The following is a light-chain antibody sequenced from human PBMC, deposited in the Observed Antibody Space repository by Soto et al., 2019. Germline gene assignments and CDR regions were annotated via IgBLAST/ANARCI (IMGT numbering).Light chain of an antibody. Sequence: QLVLTQPPSASGTPGQRVTISCSGSSSNIGSNTVHWYQQLAGAAPKLLIYDSNQRPSGVPDRFSGSQSGTSASLAISGLQSEDEADYYCAAWDDSLNFPYVFGTGTKLTVL. CDR3: AAWDDSLNFPYV. J-gene: IGLJ1*01. V-gene: IGLV1-44*01. CDR2: DSN. CDR1: SSNIGSNT.